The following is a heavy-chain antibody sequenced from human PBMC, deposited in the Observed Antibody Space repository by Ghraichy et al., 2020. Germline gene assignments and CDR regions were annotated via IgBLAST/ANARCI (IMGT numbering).Heavy chain of an antibody. V-gene: IGHV4-61*08. CDR3: ARVLTVGATILDPPPPVWFDP. J-gene: IGHJ5*02. CDR1: GGSISSPAYL. D-gene: IGHD1-26*01. Sequence: LETLSLTCSVSGGSISSPAYLWSWIRQPPGRGLDWIGYIFYSGSTNYNPSLKSRVTISLDTSKNQFSLNLTSVTAADTAVYYCARVLTVGATILDPPPPVWFDPWGRGTLVTVSS. CDR2: IFYSGST.